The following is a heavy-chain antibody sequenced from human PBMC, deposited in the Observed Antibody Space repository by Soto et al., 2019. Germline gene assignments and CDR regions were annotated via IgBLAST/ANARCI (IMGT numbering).Heavy chain of an antibody. Sequence: EVQLVESGGGLVQPGRSLRLSCAASGFTFDDYAMHWVRQAPGKGLEWVSGISWNSGSIGYADSVKGRFTISRDNAKNSLYLQMNRLRAEDTGLDYCAKDTWPVAATFWYFDLWGRGTLVTVSS. J-gene: IGHJ2*01. CDR1: GFTFDDYA. CDR2: ISWNSGSI. D-gene: IGHD2-15*01. V-gene: IGHV3-9*01. CDR3: AKDTWPVAATFWYFDL.